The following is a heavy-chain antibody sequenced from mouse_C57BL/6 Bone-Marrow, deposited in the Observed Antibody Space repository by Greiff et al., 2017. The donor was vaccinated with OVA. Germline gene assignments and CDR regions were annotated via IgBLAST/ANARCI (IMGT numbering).Heavy chain of an antibody. J-gene: IGHJ2*01. CDR3: ASFYDYYFDY. D-gene: IGHD2-3*01. CDR2: ISGGGGNT. Sequence: EVKLMESGGGLVKPGGSLKLSCAASGFTFSSYTMSWVRQTPEKRLEWVATISGGGGNTYYPDSVKGRFTISRDNAKNTLYLQMSSLRSEDTALYYCASFYDYYFDYWGQGTTLTVSS. CDR1: GFTFSSYT. V-gene: IGHV5-9*01.